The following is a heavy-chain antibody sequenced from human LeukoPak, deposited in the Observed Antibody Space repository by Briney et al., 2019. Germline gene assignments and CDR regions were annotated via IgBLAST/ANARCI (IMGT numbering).Heavy chain of an antibody. Sequence: ASVKVSCKASGYTFSSHAMNWVRQAPGQGLEWMGWINTNTGNPTYAQGFTGRFVFSLDTSVSTAYLQISSLKAEDTAVYYCAIMAPVYWGYGNAFDIWGQGTMVTVSS. CDR3: AIMAPVYWGYGNAFDI. V-gene: IGHV7-4-1*02. D-gene: IGHD7-27*01. CDR1: GYTFSSHA. CDR2: INTNTGNP. J-gene: IGHJ3*02.